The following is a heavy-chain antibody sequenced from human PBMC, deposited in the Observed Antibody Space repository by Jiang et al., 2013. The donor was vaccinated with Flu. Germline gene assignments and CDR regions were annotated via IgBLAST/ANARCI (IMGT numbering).Heavy chain of an antibody. J-gene: IGHJ2*01. CDR2: IYNSGST. D-gene: IGHD2-15*01. CDR1: GGSISTYH. CDR3: ARRGGQVVHWYFDL. V-gene: IGHV4-59*08. Sequence: SGPGLVKPSETLSLTCTVSGGSISTYHWSWIRQPPGKGLEWIGYIYNSGSTNDNPSLKSRVTISIDTSKNQFSLKLNSVTAADTAVYYCARRGGQVVHWYFDLWGRGTLVTVSS.